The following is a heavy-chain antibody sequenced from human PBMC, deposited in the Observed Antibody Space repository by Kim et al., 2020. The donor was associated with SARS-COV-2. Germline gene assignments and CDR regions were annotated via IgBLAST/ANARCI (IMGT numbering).Heavy chain of an antibody. J-gene: IGHJ3*01. CDR1: GFIRFRFGEYA. CDR3: TRDK. V-gene: IGHV3-49*04. Sequence: GGSLRLSCVGSGFIRFRFGEYAMSWVRQAPGKGLEWVGFIRNKDNGGTIEYAASVKGRFIISRDDSKSSVYLQMNSLKAEDTATYYCTRDKGGQ. CDR2: IRNKDNGGTI.